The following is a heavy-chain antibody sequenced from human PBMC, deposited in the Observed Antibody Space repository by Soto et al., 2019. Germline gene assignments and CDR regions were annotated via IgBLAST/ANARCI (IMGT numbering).Heavy chain of an antibody. CDR2: IWYDGSNK. Sequence: QVQLVESGGGVVQPGRSLRLSCAASGFTFSSYGMHWVRQAPGKGLEWVAVIWYDGSNKYYADSVKGRFTISRDNSKNTLYLQMNSLRAEDTAVYYCARGWMATIKAEYYGMDVWGQGTTVTVSS. J-gene: IGHJ6*02. CDR1: GFTFSSYG. V-gene: IGHV3-33*01. D-gene: IGHD5-12*01. CDR3: ARGWMATIKAEYYGMDV.